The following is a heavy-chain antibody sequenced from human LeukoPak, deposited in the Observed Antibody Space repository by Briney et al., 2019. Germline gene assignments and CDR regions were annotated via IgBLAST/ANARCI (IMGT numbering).Heavy chain of an antibody. CDR1: GYSFTSYW. D-gene: IGHD6-19*01. CDR3: ARRVAVAGQEDYFDY. J-gene: IGHJ4*02. CDR2: IYPGDSDT. Sequence: GESLKISCKGSGYSFTSYWIGWVRQMPGKGLEWMGIIYPGDSDTRYSPSFQGQVTISADKSITTAYLQWSSLKASDTAMYYCARRVAVAGQEDYFDYWGQGPLVTVSS. V-gene: IGHV5-51*01.